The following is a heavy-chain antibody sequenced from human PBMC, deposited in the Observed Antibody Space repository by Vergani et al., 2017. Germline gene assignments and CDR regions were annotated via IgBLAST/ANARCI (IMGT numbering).Heavy chain of an antibody. V-gene: IGHV3-30-3*01. D-gene: IGHD2-8*01. CDR2: ISYDGSKK. J-gene: IGHJ4*02. Sequence: VQLVESGGGLVQPGGSLRLSCAASGFTFSSYAMHWVRQAPGKGLEWVAVISYDGSKKYYADSVKGRFTISRDNSKNTLYLQMNSLRAEDTAVYYCASEYCTNGVCYTGIDYWGQGTLVTVSS. CDR1: GFTFSSYA. CDR3: ASEYCTNGVCYTGIDY.